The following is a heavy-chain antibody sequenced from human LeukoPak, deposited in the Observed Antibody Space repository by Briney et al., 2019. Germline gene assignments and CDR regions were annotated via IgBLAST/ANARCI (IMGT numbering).Heavy chain of an antibody. CDR2: ISYDGSNK. J-gene: IGHJ4*02. Sequence: PGGSLRLSCAASGFTFSSYAMHWVRQAPGKGLERVAVISYDGSNKYYADSVKGRFTISRDNSKNTLYLQMNSLRAEDTAVYYCARDPSYGDWTYFDYWGQGTLVTVSS. CDR3: ARDPSYGDWTYFDY. CDR1: GFTFSSYA. V-gene: IGHV3-30-3*01. D-gene: IGHD4-17*01.